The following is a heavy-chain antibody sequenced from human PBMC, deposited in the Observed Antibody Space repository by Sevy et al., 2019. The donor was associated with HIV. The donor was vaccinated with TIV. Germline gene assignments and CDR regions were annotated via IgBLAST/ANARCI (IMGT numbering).Heavy chain of an antibody. Sequence: ASVKVSCKASGGTFSSYAISWVRQAPGQGLEWMGGIIPIFGTANYAQKFQGRVTITADESTSTAYMELSSLGSEATAVYYCARASPMVQGVMAYYYYYGMDVWGQGTTVTVSS. D-gene: IGHD3-10*01. J-gene: IGHJ6*02. V-gene: IGHV1-69*13. CDR2: IIPIFGTA. CDR1: GGTFSSYA. CDR3: ARASPMVQGVMAYYYYYGMDV.